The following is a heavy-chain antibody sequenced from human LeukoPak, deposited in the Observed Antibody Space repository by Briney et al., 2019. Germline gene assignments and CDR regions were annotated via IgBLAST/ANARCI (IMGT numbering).Heavy chain of an antibody. V-gene: IGHV5-51*01. J-gene: IGHJ5*02. Sequence: GESLKISCRGSGYSFGNYWIAWVRQMPGKGLGWMGIVYPGDSSTKYSPSFQGQVTISVDRSINTAYLQWSSLTASDTAMYYCARLTDYYDSSGYYRNYNWFYPWGQGTLVTVSS. CDR2: VYPGDSST. CDR1: GYSFGNYW. CDR3: ARLTDYYDSSGYYRNYNWFYP. D-gene: IGHD3-22*01.